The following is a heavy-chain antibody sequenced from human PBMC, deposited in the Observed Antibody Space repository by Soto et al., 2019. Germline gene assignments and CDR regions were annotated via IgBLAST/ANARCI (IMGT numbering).Heavy chain of an antibody. J-gene: IGHJ1*01. Sequence: QVQLVQSGVEVKKPGASVKVSCKASGYTFTTFGITWVRQAPGQGLQWMGWINAFNGNTNYAQKLQGRVTMTTDTTPSTAYMELRSLRSDDTAVYYCARQNAEYFQNWGPGTLVTVS. CDR2: INAFNGNT. CDR1: GYTFTTFG. V-gene: IGHV1-18*01. CDR3: ARQNAEYFQN.